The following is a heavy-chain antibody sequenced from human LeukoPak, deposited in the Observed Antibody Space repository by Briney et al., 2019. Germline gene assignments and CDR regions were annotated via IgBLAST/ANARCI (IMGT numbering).Heavy chain of an antibody. J-gene: IGHJ5*02. CDR3: ARGRAGTTSWFDP. V-gene: IGHV1-2*02. CDR1: GYTFTGYY. D-gene: IGHD6-19*01. Sequence: APVKVSCKASGYTFTGYYIHWVRQAPGQGLEWMGWINPNSGGTNYAQKFQGRVTVTRDTSINTAYMELSRLRSDDTAVYYCARGRAGTTSWFDPWGQGTLVTVSS. CDR2: INPNSGGT.